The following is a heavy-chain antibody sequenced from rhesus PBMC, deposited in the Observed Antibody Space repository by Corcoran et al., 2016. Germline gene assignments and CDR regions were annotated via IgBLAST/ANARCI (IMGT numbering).Heavy chain of an antibody. Sequence: QVQLQESGPGLVKPSETLSLTCAVFGGSFRSYWWNWIRQPPGKGLEWIGEINGYSGSTSYNPSLQSRVTISMDVSKNQFSLRLTSVTAADTALYYCTSPVRYRFDVWGPGVLVSVSS. V-gene: IGHV4-80*01. D-gene: IGHD3-9*01. CDR1: GGSFRSYW. CDR2: INGYSGST. CDR3: TSPVRYRFDV. J-gene: IGHJ5-1*01.